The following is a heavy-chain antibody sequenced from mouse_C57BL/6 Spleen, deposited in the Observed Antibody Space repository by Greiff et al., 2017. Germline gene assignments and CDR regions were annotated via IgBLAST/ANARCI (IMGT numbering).Heavy chain of an antibody. J-gene: IGHJ2*01. V-gene: IGHV1-15*01. D-gene: IGHD4-1*01. Sequence: QVQLQHSGAELVRPGASVTLSCKASGYTFTDYEMHWVKQTPVHGLEWIGAIDPETGGTAYNQKFKGKAILTADKSSSTAYMELRSLTSEDSAVYYCTSPSNWNYFDYWGQGTTLTVSS. CDR3: TSPSNWNYFDY. CDR2: IDPETGGT. CDR1: GYTFTDYE.